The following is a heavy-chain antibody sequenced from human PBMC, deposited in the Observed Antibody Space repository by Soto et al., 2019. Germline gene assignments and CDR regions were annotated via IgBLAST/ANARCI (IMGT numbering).Heavy chain of an antibody. J-gene: IGHJ4*02. CDR3: TPLALTDNSDAYPLSD. Sequence: VQLVESGGGLVKPGGSLRLSCAGSGFTFSNVWMNWVRQAPGKGLEWVGRIKSETDGGTIDYAAPVKGRFTISRVDSNHTLYLQMQSLKTEDTATYYCTPLALTDNSDAYPLSDWGQGTRVTVSS. CDR1: GFTFSNVW. V-gene: IGHV3-15*07. D-gene: IGHD6-19*01. CDR2: IKSETDGGTI.